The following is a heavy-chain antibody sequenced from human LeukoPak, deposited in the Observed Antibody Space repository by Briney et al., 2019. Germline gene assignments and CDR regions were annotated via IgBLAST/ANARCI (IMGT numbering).Heavy chain of an antibody. CDR2: INPIDSYT. CDR3: ARRGSGSYLDFDY. V-gene: IGHV5-10-1*01. J-gene: IGHJ4*02. CDR1: VYSFTNYW. Sequence: GESLRISCQGSVYSFTNYWISWVRQMPGKGLEWMGRINPIDSYTKYSPSFQGHVTILVDKSINTAYLQWSSLKASDTAIYYCARRGSGSYLDFDYWGQGTVVTVSS. D-gene: IGHD3-10*01.